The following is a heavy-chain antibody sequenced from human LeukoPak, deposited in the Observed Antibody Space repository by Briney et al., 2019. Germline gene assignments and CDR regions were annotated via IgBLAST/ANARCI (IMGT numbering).Heavy chain of an antibody. D-gene: IGHD1-20*01. V-gene: IGHV3-21*01. CDR3: ARPLSGTTDFDY. Sequence: GGSLRLSCATSGFTFTSYSMNWVRQAPGKGLEWVSLISSSSSYIFYADSVKGRFTISRDNAKKSLYLQMNSLRAEDTAVYYCARPLSGTTDFDYWGQGTLVTVSS. CDR2: ISSSSSYI. CDR1: GFTFTSYS. J-gene: IGHJ4*02.